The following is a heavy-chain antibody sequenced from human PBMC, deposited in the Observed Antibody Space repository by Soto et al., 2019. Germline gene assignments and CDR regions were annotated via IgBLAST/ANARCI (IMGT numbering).Heavy chain of an antibody. CDR2: ISSASTFT. D-gene: IGHD2-2*01. J-gene: IGHJ3*02. CDR3: AGGRKESAAIEVAFDI. CDR1: GFTFSDYY. Sequence: GGSLRLSCAASGFTFSDYYMSWIRQAPGKGLEWVSYISSASTFTGYADSVKGRFTISRDNTKNSLYVQMHSLRAEDTAVYFCAGGRKESAAIEVAFDIWGQGTMVTVSS. V-gene: IGHV3-11*06.